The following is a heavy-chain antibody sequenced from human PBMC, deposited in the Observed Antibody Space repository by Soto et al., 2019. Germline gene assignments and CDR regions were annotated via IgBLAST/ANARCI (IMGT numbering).Heavy chain of an antibody. V-gene: IGHV3-15*07. CDR1: GFTLRNAR. CDR2: IKSKTDGGTT. D-gene: IGHD6-19*01. J-gene: IGHJ4*02. CDR3: TTVPWEQWLPPFFYY. Sequence: PGGSLRLPCTASGFTLRNARINLFRHAPGKGLEWVGRIKSKTDGGTTDYAAPVKGRFTISRDDSKNTLYLQMNSLKTADTAVYYCTTVPWEQWLPPFFYYWGQGTLVTGSS.